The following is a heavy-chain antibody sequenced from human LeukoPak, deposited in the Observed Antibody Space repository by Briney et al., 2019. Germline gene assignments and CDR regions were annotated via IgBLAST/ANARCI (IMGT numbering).Heavy chain of an antibody. Sequence: ASVKVSCKASGYTFTSYYMHWVRQAPGQVLEWMGIINPSGGSTSYAQKFQGRVTMTRDTSTSTVYMELSSLRSEDTAVYYCVSSSWSPRPLDYWGQGTLVTVSS. J-gene: IGHJ4*02. V-gene: IGHV1-46*03. CDR3: VSSSWSPRPLDY. D-gene: IGHD6-13*01. CDR1: GYTFTSYY. CDR2: INPSGGST.